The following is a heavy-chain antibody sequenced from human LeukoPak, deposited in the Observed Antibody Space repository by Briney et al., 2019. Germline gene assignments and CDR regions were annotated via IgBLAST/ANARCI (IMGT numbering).Heavy chain of an antibody. Sequence: GGSLRLSCAASGFSSSSYAMNWVRQAPGKGLEWVSVICGSSSSTYYVDSVKGRFTISRDNSKNTLYLQMNSLRAEDTAIYYCAKGSGGSCHSATDYWGQGTLVTVSS. CDR3: AKGSGGSCHSATDY. D-gene: IGHD2-15*01. J-gene: IGHJ4*02. CDR2: ICGSSSST. V-gene: IGHV3-23*01. CDR1: GFSSSSYA.